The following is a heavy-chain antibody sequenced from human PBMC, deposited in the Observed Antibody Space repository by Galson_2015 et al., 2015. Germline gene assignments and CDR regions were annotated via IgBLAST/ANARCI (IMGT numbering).Heavy chain of an antibody. CDR2: ISYDGSNK. Sequence: SLRLSCAASGFTFSSYGMHWVRQAPGKGLEWVAVISYDGSNKYYADSVKGRFTISRDNSKNTLYLQMNSLRAEDTAVYYCAKGGGAYYYDSSGYPDAFDIWGQGTMVTVSS. D-gene: IGHD3-22*01. J-gene: IGHJ3*02. CDR1: GFTFSSYG. CDR3: AKGGGAYYYDSSGYPDAFDI. V-gene: IGHV3-30*18.